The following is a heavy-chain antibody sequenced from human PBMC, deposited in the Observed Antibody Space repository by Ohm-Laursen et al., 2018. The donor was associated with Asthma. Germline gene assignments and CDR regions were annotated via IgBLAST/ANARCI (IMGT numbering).Heavy chain of an antibody. J-gene: IGHJ1*01. CDR1: GYTFSRYS. D-gene: IGHD1-26*01. V-gene: IGHV3-21*01. CDR2: ISTASTFI. CDR3: ARIGQEWEMQGREYSLHH. Sequence: GSLRLSCTASGYTFSRYSIHWVRQVPGKGLEWVASISTASTFIYYADSVRGRFTTSRDSAKNSMYLQMNSLRAEDTALYYCARIGQEWEMQGREYSLHHWGQGTLVTVSS.